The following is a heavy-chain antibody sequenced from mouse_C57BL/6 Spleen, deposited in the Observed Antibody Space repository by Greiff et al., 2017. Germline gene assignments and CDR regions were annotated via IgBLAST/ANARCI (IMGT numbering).Heavy chain of an antibody. D-gene: IGHD2-1*01. J-gene: IGHJ1*03. V-gene: IGHV1-15*01. CDR2: IDPETCGT. CDR1: GYTFTDYE. CDR3: TRGYYGNG. Sequence: VQVMESGAELVRPGASVTLSCKASGYTFTDYEMHWVKQTPVHGLEWIGAIDPETCGTAYNQKFKGKAILTADKSSSTAYMELRSLTSEDSAVYYCTRGYYGNGWGTGTTVTVSS.